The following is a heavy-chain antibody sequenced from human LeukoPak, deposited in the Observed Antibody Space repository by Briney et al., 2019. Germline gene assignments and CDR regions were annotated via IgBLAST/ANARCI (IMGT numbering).Heavy chain of an antibody. CDR2: FYHSGST. CDR3: VRGPYGASISNWFDP. Sequence: SETLSLSCAVYGGTVSSYYWSWVRQAPGKGLEWIGSFYHSGSTYYNPSIKSRVTMPVDTSKNQFSLNLRSVTAADTAVYYCVRGPYGASISNWFDPWGQGLLVTVSS. J-gene: IGHJ5*02. CDR1: GGTVSSYY. D-gene: IGHD4/OR15-4a*01. V-gene: IGHV4-59*02.